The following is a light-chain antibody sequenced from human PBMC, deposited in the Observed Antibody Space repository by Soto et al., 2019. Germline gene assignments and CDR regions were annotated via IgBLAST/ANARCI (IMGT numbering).Light chain of an antibody. CDR3: QQYGSSPIA. V-gene: IGKV3-20*01. J-gene: IGKJ5*01. CDR2: GAS. Sequence: VLTQSPATLSLSLGERATLSCRASENVRTFVDWYQQKPGQAPRLLIYGASNRDTDIPARFSGSGSGTDFTLTISRLEPEDFAVYYCQQYGSSPIAFGQGTRLEIK. CDR1: ENVRTF.